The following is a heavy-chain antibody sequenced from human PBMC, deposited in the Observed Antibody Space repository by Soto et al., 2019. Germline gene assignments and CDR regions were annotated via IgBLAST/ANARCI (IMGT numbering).Heavy chain of an antibody. D-gene: IGHD3-22*01. Sequence: GGSLRLSCAASGFTFSSYAMHWVRQAPGKGLEWVAVISYDGSNKYYADSVKGRFTISRDNSKNTLYLQMNSLRAEDTAVYYCARDQARHSYYYDSSGDYWGQGTLVTVSS. CDR1: GFTFSSYA. V-gene: IGHV3-30-3*01. CDR2: ISYDGSNK. CDR3: ARDQARHSYYYDSSGDY. J-gene: IGHJ4*02.